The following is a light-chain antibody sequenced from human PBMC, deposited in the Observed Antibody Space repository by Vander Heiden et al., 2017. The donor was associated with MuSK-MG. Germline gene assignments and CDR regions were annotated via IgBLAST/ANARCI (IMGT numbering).Light chain of an antibody. CDR3: QRYKTWSRT. J-gene: IGKJ4*02. Sequence: DIVMTQSPATLSVSPGERATLPCRASQSISTSLAWYQHKPGKAPRLLIYGASTRATGIPSRFSGSGSGTEFTLTINILHSEDFTVYYCQRYKTWSRTFGGGTRVEIK. CDR2: GAS. V-gene: IGKV3-15*01. CDR1: QSISTS.